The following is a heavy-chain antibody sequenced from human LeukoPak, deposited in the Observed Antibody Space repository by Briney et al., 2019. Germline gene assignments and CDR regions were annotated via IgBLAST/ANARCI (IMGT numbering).Heavy chain of an antibody. CDR1: GYTLSQYA. D-gene: IGHD6-19*01. CDR2: INSGSSNT. Sequence: GASVKVSCKASGYTLSQYAMHWVRQAPGQRPEWMGWINSGSSNTKYDQKFQGRVTITRDTSANTAYMELSSLRSEDTAVYYCAREQWLGSFYYYYYGLDVWGQGTTVTVSS. V-gene: IGHV1-3*04. CDR3: AREQWLGSFYYYYYGLDV. J-gene: IGHJ6*02.